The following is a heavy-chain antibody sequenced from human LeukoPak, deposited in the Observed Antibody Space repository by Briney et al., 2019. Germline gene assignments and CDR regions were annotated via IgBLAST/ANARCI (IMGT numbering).Heavy chain of an antibody. CDR3: ASTANNWCDP. V-gene: IGHV3-7*05. D-gene: IGHD5-18*01. CDR1: EFSFGSNW. Sequence: GGSLRLSCAASEFSFGSNWMSWVRQAPGKGLEWVAVIKPDASEKYYVDSLKGRFTISRDNAKNSLFLQMNSLRVEDTAVYYCASTANNWCDPWGRGTLVTVSS. CDR2: IKPDASEK. J-gene: IGHJ5*02.